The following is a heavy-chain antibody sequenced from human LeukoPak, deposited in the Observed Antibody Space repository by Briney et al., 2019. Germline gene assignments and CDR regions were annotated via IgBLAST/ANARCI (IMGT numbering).Heavy chain of an antibody. Sequence: SQTLSLTCTVYGGSISTYYWSWIRQPPGKGLEWIGYIYYTGSTSYNPSLKSRVTKSLDASKNQFSLELNSVTPADTAVYYCARGGNYWPQWCFDPWGRGTLVSVSS. J-gene: IGHJ5*02. V-gene: IGHV4-59*01. D-gene: IGHD1-26*01. CDR1: GGSISTYY. CDR2: IYYTGST. CDR3: ARGGNYWPQWCFDP.